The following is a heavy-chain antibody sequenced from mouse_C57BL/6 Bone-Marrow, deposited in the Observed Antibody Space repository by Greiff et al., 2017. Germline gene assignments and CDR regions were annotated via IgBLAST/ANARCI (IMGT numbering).Heavy chain of an antibody. CDR2: INPSSGYT. CDR1: GYTFTSYT. Sequence: QVQLQHSGAELARPGASVKMSCKASGYTFTSYTMPWVKQRPGQGLEWIGYINPSSGYTKYNQKFKDKATLTADKSSSTAYMPLSSLTSEDSAVYYCASSAYYNFAYWGQGTLVTVSA. J-gene: IGHJ3*01. CDR3: ASSAYYNFAY. V-gene: IGHV1-4*01. D-gene: IGHD2-12*01.